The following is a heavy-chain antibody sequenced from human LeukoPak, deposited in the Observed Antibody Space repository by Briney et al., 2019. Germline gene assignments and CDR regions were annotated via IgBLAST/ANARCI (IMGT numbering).Heavy chain of an antibody. CDR3: ARGFWRKGAYNWFDP. V-gene: IGHV1-46*01. J-gene: IGHJ5*02. CDR2: INPSGGST. Sequence: ASVKVSCKASGYTFTSYYMHWVRQAPGQGLEWMGIINPSGGSTSYAQKFQGRVTMTRNTSISTAYMELSSLRSEDTAVYYCARGFWRKGAYNWFDPWGQGTLVTVSS. CDR1: GYTFTSYY. D-gene: IGHD3-3*01.